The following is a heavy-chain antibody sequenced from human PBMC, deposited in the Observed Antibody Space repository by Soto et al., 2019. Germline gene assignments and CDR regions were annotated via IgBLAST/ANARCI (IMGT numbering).Heavy chain of an antibody. V-gene: IGHV4-39*02. CDR1: GGSISSSSYY. J-gene: IGHJ6*02. D-gene: IGHD6-13*01. CDR3: ARDFIAAAGGYYYYGMDV. Sequence: SETLSLTCTVSGGSISSSSYYWGWIRQPPGKGLEWIGSIYYSGSTYYNPSLKSRVTISVDTSKNQFALKLSSVTAADTAVYYCARDFIAAAGGYYYYGMDVWGQGTTVTVSS. CDR2: IYYSGST.